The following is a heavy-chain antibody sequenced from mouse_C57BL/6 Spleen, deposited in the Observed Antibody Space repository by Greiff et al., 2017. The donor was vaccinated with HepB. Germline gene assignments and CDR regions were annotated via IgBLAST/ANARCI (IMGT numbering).Heavy chain of an antibody. Sequence: QVQLQQPGAELVRPGSSVKLSCKASGYTFTSYWMDWVKQRPGQGLEWIGNIYPSDSETHYNQKFKDKATLTVDKSSSTAYMQLSSLTSEDSAVYYCALITTVVDYAMDYWGQGTSVTVSS. CDR2: IYPSDSET. CDR3: ALITTVVDYAMDY. J-gene: IGHJ4*01. D-gene: IGHD1-1*01. V-gene: IGHV1-61*01. CDR1: GYTFTSYW.